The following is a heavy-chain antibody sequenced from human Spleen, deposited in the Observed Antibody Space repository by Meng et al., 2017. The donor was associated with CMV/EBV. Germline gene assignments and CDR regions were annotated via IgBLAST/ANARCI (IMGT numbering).Heavy chain of an antibody. J-gene: IGHJ6*02. Sequence: SETLSLTCTVSGGSIISGSYYWGWIRQPPGKGREWIGTIYYRGNTYYSPSLKSRVTISIDTSKNQFSLKLRSVTAADTAIYYCARDPPGGLHDSYFYYYEMDVWGQGTTVTVSS. CDR3: ARDPPGGLHDSYFYYYEMDV. D-gene: IGHD6-25*01. CDR1: GGSIISGSYY. V-gene: IGHV4-39*07. CDR2: IYYRGNT.